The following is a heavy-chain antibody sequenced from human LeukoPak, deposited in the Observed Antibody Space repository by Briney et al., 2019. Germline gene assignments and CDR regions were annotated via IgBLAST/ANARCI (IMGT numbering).Heavy chain of an antibody. J-gene: IGHJ6*02. CDR3: AKEYDSTVYFYYYYGMDV. V-gene: IGHV3-23*01. Sequence: GGSLRLSCAASGFTFSSYSMNWVRQAPGKGLEWVSAISGSAGSTYYADSVKGRFTISRDNSKNTLYLQMNSLRVEDTAVYYCAKEYDSTVYFYYYYGMDVWGQGTTVTVSS. CDR2: ISGSAGST. CDR1: GFTFSSYS. D-gene: IGHD3-22*01.